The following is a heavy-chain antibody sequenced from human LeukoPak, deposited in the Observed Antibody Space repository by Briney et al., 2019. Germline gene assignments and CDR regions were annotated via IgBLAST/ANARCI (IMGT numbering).Heavy chain of an antibody. Sequence: GGSLRLSCAACGFTFSHYSIDWVRQAPGKGLEWVSAISGTGGSTYSADSVKGRFTISRDNSKNTLYLQMNSLRADDTAVYYCAKDTYYDFWSGYSRGAFDIWGQGTMVTVSS. D-gene: IGHD3-3*01. CDR3: AKDTYYDFWSGYSRGAFDI. CDR1: GFTFSHYS. CDR2: ISGTGGST. V-gene: IGHV3-23*01. J-gene: IGHJ3*02.